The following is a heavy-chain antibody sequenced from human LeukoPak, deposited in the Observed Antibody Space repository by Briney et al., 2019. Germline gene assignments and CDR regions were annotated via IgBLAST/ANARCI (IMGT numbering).Heavy chain of an antibody. V-gene: IGHV3-23*01. J-gene: IGHJ4*02. CDR3: AKDRRYFDWLPYYFDY. Sequence: PGGSLRLSCAASGFTVSSNYMSWVRQAPGKGLEWVSAISGSGGSTYYADSVKGRFTISRDNSKNTLYLQMNSLRAEDTAVYYCAKDRRYFDWLPYYFDYWGQGTLVTVSS. CDR2: ISGSGGST. D-gene: IGHD3-9*01. CDR1: GFTVSSNY.